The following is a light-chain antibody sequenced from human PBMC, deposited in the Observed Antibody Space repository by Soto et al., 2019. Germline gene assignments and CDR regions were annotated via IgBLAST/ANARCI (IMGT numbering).Light chain of an antibody. Sequence: DIQMTQSPSSLSASVGDRVTITCRASQSISSYLNWYQQKQGKAPKLLIYAASSLQSGVPSRFSGSGYGTDFTLTISSLQPEDFATYYCQQSYSTPFTFGGGTKVEIK. CDR2: AAS. CDR3: QQSYSTPFT. J-gene: IGKJ4*01. CDR1: QSISSY. V-gene: IGKV1-39*01.